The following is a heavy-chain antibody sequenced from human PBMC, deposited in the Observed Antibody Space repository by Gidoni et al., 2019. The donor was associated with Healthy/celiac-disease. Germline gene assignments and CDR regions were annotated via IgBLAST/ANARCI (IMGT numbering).Heavy chain of an antibody. CDR1: GGSISSYY. CDR3: ARHEFVVVTPGGLYPPGAMDV. V-gene: IGHV4-59*08. CDR2: IYYSGST. J-gene: IGHJ6*02. D-gene: IGHD2-21*02. Sequence: QVQLQESGPGLVKPSETLSLTCTVSGGSISSYYWSWIRQPPGKGLEWIAYIYYSGSTNYNPSLKSRVTISVDTSKNQFSLKLSSVTAADTAVYYCARHEFVVVTPGGLYPPGAMDVWGQGTTVTVSS.